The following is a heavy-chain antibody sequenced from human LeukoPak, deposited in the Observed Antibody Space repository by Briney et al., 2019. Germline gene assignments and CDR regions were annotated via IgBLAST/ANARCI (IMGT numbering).Heavy chain of an antibody. CDR2: INPSGGST. J-gene: IGHJ2*01. CDR1: GYTFTSYY. Sequence: ASVKVSCKASGYTFTSYYMHWVRQAPRQGLEWMGIINPSGGSTSYAQKFQGRVTMTRDTSTSTVYVELSSLRSEDTAVYYCAREARPGIAVAGTAIPYWYFDLWGRGTLVTVSS. D-gene: IGHD6-19*01. V-gene: IGHV1-46*01. CDR3: AREARPGIAVAGTAIPYWYFDL.